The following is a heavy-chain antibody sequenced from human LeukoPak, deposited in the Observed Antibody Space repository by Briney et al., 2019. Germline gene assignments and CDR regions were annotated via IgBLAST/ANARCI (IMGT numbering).Heavy chain of an antibody. CDR1: GFTFDDYG. J-gene: IGHJ4*02. Sequence: GGSLRLSCAASGFTFDDYGMSWVRQAPGKGLEWASGINWNGGSTGYADSVKGRFTISRDNAKNSLYLQMNSLRAEDTALYYCARGAICGGDCPYYFDYWGQGTLVTVSS. CDR2: INWNGGST. CDR3: ARGAICGGDCPYYFDY. V-gene: IGHV3-20*04. D-gene: IGHD2-21*02.